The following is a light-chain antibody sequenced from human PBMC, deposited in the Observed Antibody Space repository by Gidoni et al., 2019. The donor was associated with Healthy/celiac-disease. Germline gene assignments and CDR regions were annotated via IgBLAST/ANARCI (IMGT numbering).Light chain of an antibody. CDR3: QQRSNWPSALT. V-gene: IGKV3-11*01. CDR2: DAS. Sequence: EIVLTQSPATMSLSPGERATLSFRASQSVSSYLACYQHKPGQAPRLLIYDASNRATGIPARFSGSGSGTDFTLTISSLEPEDFAVYYCQQRSNWPSALTFGGGTKVEIK. CDR1: QSVSSY. J-gene: IGKJ4*01.